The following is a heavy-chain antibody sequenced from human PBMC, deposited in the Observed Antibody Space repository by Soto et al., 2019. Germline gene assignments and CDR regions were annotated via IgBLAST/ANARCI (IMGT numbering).Heavy chain of an antibody. CDR2: IIPVSGAA. CDR3: ATVLGCSSTSCTLDY. D-gene: IGHD2-2*01. V-gene: IGHV1-69*01. CDR1: GGTFGSYA. Sequence: QVQLVQSGAEVKKPGSSVKVSCKASGGTFGSYAFSWVRQAPGQGLEWMGGIIPVSGAAHYAQKFQGRVTITADESTSTAYMELSSLSSQDTAGYYCATVLGCSSTSCTLDYWGQGTRVSVSS. J-gene: IGHJ4*02.